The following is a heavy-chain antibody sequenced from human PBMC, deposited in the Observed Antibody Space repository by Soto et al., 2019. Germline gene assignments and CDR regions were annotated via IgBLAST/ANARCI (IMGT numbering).Heavy chain of an antibody. D-gene: IGHD1-7*01. J-gene: IGHJ4*02. CDR1: GFSLSSTS. Sequence: GSRRLSCALAGFSLSSTSISWVRPAPGKGLEWVSSISSSGSFKNYADSVKGRFTISRDNAKNSLYLLLSGLKEEDTAVCYCASDPPTGTTLEWADSWGQGTLVTVSS. CDR3: ASDPPTGTTLEWADS. V-gene: IGHV3-21*01. CDR2: ISSSGSFK.